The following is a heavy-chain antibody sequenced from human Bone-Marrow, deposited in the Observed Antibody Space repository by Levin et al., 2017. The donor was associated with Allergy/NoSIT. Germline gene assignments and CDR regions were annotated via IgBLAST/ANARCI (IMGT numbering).Heavy chain of an antibody. CDR1: DGSISSSGFY. V-gene: IGHV4-31*03. CDR3: ARTAGYCTSASCLGWFDP. Sequence: SETLSLTCTVSDGSISSSGFYWSWIRQHPEKGLEWLGYISYRGNTYYSPSLKSRVSISIDTFKNQFSLKLTSVTAADTAVYYCARTAGYCTSASCLGWFDPWGQGAQVTVSS. J-gene: IGHJ5*02. CDR2: ISYRGNT. D-gene: IGHD2-2*01.